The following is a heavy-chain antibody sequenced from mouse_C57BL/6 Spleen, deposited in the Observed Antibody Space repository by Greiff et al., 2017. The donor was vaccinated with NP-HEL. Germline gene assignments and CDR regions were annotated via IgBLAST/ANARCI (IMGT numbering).Heavy chain of an antibody. V-gene: IGHV14-3*01. CDR1: GFNIKNTY. D-gene: IGHD1-1*01. CDR3: ARGISTVVGREYYYAMDY. Sequence: VQLQQSGAELVRPGASVKLSCTASGFNIKNTYMHWVKQRPEQGLEWIGRIVPANGYTKYAQTFQGKATITADTSTNTAYLQLSSLTSEDTAIYYCARGISTVVGREYYYAMDYWGQGTSVTVSA. J-gene: IGHJ4*01. CDR2: IVPANGYT.